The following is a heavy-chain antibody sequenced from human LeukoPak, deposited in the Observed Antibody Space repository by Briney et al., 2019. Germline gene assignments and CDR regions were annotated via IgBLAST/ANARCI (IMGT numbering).Heavy chain of an antibody. V-gene: IGHV3-7*01. CDR2: IKQGGSEK. CDR3: SNGIYDNSY. J-gene: IGHJ4*02. CDR1: GFTFTTYW. Sequence: PGGSLSLSCTASGFTFTTYWMAWVRQTPGKGLEWVANIKQGGSEKYYAESVRGRFTISRDNAKNSLYLQMNSLNAEDTAVYYCSNGIYDNSYWGQGTLVTVSS. D-gene: IGHD3-22*01.